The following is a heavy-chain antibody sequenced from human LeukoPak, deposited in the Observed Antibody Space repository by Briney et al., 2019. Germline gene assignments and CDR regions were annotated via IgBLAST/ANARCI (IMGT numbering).Heavy chain of an antibody. D-gene: IGHD3-10*01. J-gene: IGHJ4*02. CDR1: GHSLSSGYY. CDR3: ARQKGFGEYYFDY. V-gene: IGHV4-38-2*02. CDR2: INHSGST. Sequence: SETLSLTCTVSGHSLSSGYYWGWIRQPPGKGLEWIGGINHSGSTNYNPSLKSRVTISVDTSKNQFSLKLSSVTAADTAVYYCARQKGFGEYYFDYWGQGTLVTVSS.